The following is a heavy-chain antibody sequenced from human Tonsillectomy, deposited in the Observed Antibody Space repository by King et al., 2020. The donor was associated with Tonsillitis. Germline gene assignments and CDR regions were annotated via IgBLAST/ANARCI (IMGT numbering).Heavy chain of an antibody. J-gene: IGHJ1*01. CDR2: ISYDGSNK. CDR3: AKSFLDYDILTGYYMAEYFQH. V-gene: IGHV3-30*18. Sequence: VQLVESGGGVVQPGRSLRLSCAESGFTFSSYGMHWVRQAPGKGLEWVAVISYDGSNKYYADSVKGRFTISRDNSKNTLYLQMNSLRAEDTAVYYCAKSFLDYDILTGYYMAEYFQHWGQGTLVTVSS. D-gene: IGHD3-9*01. CDR1: GFTFSSYG.